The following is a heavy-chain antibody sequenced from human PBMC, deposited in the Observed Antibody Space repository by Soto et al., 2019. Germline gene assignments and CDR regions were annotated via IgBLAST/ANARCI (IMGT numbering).Heavy chain of an antibody. D-gene: IGHD7-27*01. V-gene: IGHV1-46*01. CDR3: ARDQYGGVVRVEGWGFFDY. CDR2: INPSGGST. CDR1: GYTFTSYY. J-gene: IGHJ4*02. Sequence: QVQLVQSGAEEKKPGASVKVSCKASGYTFTSYYMHWVRQAPGQGLEWMGIINPSGGSTSYAQKFQGRVTMTRDTSTSTVYMELSSLRSEDTAVYYCARDQYGGVVRVEGWGFFDYWGQGTLVTVSS.